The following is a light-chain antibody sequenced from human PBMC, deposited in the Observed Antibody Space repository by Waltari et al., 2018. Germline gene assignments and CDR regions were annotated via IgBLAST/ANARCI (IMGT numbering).Light chain of an antibody. CDR2: AVA. Sequence: DIQMTQSPSSLSASVGDRVTITCRSSQAISNFLNCYQQNPGKAPTLLIYAVANLQSGVPTRFGGGGSGTDCTLTITSLQPDDFATYYCQQSFITPFIFGPGTKVDF. V-gene: IGKV1-39*01. CDR1: QAISNF. CDR3: QQSFITPFI. J-gene: IGKJ3*01.